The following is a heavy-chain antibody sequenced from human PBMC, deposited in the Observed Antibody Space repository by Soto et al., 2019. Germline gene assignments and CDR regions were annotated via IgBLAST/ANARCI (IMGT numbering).Heavy chain of an antibody. CDR3: ARAVAGEWHHGYYYYYYMDV. V-gene: IGHV4-4*02. CDR1: SGSISSSNW. Sequence: QVQLQESGPGLVKPSGTLSLTCAVSSGSISSSNWWSWVRQPPGKGLEWIGEIYHSGSTNYNPSLKSRVTISVDKSKNQFSLKLSSVTAADTAVYYCARAVAGEWHHGYYYYYYMDVWGKGTTVTVSS. D-gene: IGHD3-16*01. J-gene: IGHJ6*03. CDR2: IYHSGST.